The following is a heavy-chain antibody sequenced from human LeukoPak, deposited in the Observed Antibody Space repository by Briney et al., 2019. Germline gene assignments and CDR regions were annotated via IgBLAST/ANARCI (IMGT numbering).Heavy chain of an antibody. J-gene: IGHJ4*02. D-gene: IGHD6-6*01. CDR1: GGSISSYY. CDR2: IYYSGST. CDR3: ARGLFKYSSSLHPNYFDY. V-gene: IGHV4-59*01. Sequence: SETLSLTCTVSGGSISSYYWSWIRQPPGKGLEWIGYIYYSGSTNYNPSLKSRVTISVDTSKNQFSLKLSSVTAADTAVYYCARGLFKYSSSLHPNYFDYWGQGTLVTVSS.